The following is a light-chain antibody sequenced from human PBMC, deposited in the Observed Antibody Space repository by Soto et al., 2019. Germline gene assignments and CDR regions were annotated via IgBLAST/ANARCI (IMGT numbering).Light chain of an antibody. V-gene: IGKV1-33*01. CDR3: QQYESLPLT. Sequence: IQMTQSRSSLTASVGDRVTLTCRASQSISLYLHWYQQRPGKAPKLLIYDASDLETGVPSRFSGSGSGTGFTFTIGSLQPEDFATDYCQQYESLPLTFGQGTRLE. CDR1: QSISLY. CDR2: DAS. J-gene: IGKJ5*01.